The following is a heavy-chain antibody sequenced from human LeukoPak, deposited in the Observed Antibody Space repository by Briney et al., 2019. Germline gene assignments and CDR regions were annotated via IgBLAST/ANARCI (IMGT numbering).Heavy chain of an antibody. CDR3: ARANRDGYKRGAFDI. CDR1: GGTFSSYA. CDR2: IIPIFGTA. Sequence: GSSVKVSCKASGGTFSSYAISWVRQAPGQGLEWMGRIIPIFGTANYAQKFQGRVTITTDESTSTAYMELSSLRSEDTAVYYCARANRDGYKRGAFDIWGQGTMVTVSS. V-gene: IGHV1-69*05. J-gene: IGHJ3*02. D-gene: IGHD5-24*01.